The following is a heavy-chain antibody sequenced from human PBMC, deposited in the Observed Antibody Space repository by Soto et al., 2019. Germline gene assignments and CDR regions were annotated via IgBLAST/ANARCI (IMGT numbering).Heavy chain of an antibody. CDR2: ISDDGGNK. V-gene: IGHV3-30*04. D-gene: IGHD5-18*01. Sequence: GGSLRLSCAASGFTFSSYAMSWVRQAPGKGLEWVAAISDDGGNKYYADSVKGRFTISRDNSKNTLYLQMNSLRAEDTAVYYCASRGYSYGNTDYLGQGTLVTGSS. J-gene: IGHJ4*02. CDR3: ASRGYSYGNTDY. CDR1: GFTFSSYA.